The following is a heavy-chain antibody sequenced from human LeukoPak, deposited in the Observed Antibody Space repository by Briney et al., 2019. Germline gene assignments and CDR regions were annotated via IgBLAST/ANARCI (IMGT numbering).Heavy chain of an antibody. Sequence: PSQTLSLTCTVSGGSISSGGYYWSWIRQHPGKGLEWIGYIYYSGSTYYNPSLKGGVTISVDTSKNQFSLKLSSVTAADTAVYYCARGPDWNYDYVWGNYRWNWFDPWGQGTLVTVSS. CDR3: ARGPDWNYDYVWGNYRWNWFDP. J-gene: IGHJ5*02. V-gene: IGHV4-31*03. D-gene: IGHD3-16*02. CDR1: GGSISSGGYY. CDR2: IYYSGST.